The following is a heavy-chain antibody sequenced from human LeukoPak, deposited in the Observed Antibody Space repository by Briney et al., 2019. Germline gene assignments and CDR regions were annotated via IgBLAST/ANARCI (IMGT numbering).Heavy chain of an antibody. CDR2: ISSSGTYI. Sequence: GGSLRLSCAASGLTFSSYTMNWVRQAPGKGLEGVSFISSSGTYIYYADSMKGRFTISRDNAKNSLYLQMNSLRAEDTAMYYCARVITPRGYFDLWGRGTLVTVSS. CDR3: ARVITPRGYFDL. CDR1: GLTFSSYT. V-gene: IGHV3-21*01. D-gene: IGHD3-16*01. J-gene: IGHJ2*01.